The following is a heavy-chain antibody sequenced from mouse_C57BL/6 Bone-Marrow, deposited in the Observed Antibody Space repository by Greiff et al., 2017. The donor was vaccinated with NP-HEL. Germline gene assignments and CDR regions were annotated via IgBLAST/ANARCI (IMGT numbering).Heavy chain of an antibody. Sequence: QVQLQQSGPELVKPGASVKISCKASGYAFSSSWMNWVKQRPGKGLEWIGRIYPGDGDTNYNGKFKGKATLTVDKSSSTAYMKLRSLTSEDSAVYFCAKDSSGCPYYAMDYWGQGTSVTVSS. V-gene: IGHV1-82*01. CDR3: AKDSSGCPYYAMDY. D-gene: IGHD3-2*02. CDR2: IYPGDGDT. CDR1: GYAFSSSW. J-gene: IGHJ4*01.